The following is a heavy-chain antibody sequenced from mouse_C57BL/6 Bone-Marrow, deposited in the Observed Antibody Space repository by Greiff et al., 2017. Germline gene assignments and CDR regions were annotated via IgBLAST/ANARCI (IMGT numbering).Heavy chain of an antibody. D-gene: IGHD1-1*01. J-gene: IGHJ4*01. CDR1: GFSFNTYA. CDR3: VRHVYYYGSLYYYAMDY. Sequence: VQLKESGGGLVQPKGSLKLSCAASGFSFNTYAMNWVRQAPGKGLEWVARIRSKSNNYATYYADSVKDRFTISRDDSESMLYLQMNNLKTEDTAMYYCVRHVYYYGSLYYYAMDYWGQGTSVTVSS. CDR2: IRSKSNNYAT. V-gene: IGHV10-1*01.